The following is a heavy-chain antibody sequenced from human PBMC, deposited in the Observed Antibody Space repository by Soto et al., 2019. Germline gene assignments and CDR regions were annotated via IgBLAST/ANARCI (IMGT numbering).Heavy chain of an antibody. V-gene: IGHV1-18*01. CDR2: ISAYNGNT. J-gene: IGHJ6*02. Sequence: ASVKVSCKASGYTFTSYGISLVRQAPGQGLEWMGWISAYNGNTNYAQKLQGRVTMTTDTSTSTAYVELRSLRSDDTAVYYCASASYYDSSGPYGMHVWGQGTTVNVS. CDR3: ASASYYDSSGPYGMHV. CDR1: GYTFTSYG. D-gene: IGHD3-22*01.